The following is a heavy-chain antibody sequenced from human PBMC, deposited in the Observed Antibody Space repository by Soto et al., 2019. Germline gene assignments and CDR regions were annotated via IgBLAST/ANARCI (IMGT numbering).Heavy chain of an antibody. Sequence: QITLKESGPALVRPTQALTLTCTFSGFSLTTSGVGVAWIRQPPGKALECLALVYWDGDERFNPSLRNRLTLTKYTSKKRVVPAMTHMDPVHTGTYYCSHRGGCTASSCFSNYFDAWGQGALVTVSS. V-gene: IGHV2-5*02. J-gene: IGHJ5*02. CDR1: GFSLTTSGVG. CDR2: VYWDGDE. CDR3: SHRGGCTASSCFSNYFDA. D-gene: IGHD2-15*01.